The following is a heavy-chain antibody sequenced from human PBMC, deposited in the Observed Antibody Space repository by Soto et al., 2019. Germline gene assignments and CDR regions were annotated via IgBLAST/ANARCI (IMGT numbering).Heavy chain of an antibody. CDR3: AAPRPNRYYYSYMDV. J-gene: IGHJ6*03. Sequence: QMQLVQSGPEVKKPGTSVKVSCKASGFTFTSSAMQWLRQARGQRLEWIGWIVVGSGNTNYAQKFQERVTITRDMSTSTAYMELSSLRSEDTAVYYCAAPRPNRYYYSYMDVWGKGTTVTVSS. CDR1: GFTFTSSA. CDR2: IVVGSGNT. V-gene: IGHV1-58*02.